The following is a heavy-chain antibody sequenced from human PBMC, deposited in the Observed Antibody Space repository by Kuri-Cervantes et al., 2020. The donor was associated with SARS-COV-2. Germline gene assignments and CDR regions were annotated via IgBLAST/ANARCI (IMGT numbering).Heavy chain of an antibody. V-gene: IGHV4-34*01. Sequence: GSLRLSCAASGFTVSSNYMSWVRQPPGKGLEWIGEINHSGSTNYNPSLKSRVTISVDTSKNQFSLKLSSVTAADTAVYYCASPTRPECSSTSCPRTSALDIWGQGTMVTVSS. D-gene: IGHD2-2*01. J-gene: IGHJ3*02. CDR2: INHSGST. CDR3: ASPTRPECSSTSCPRTSALDI. CDR1: GFTVSSNY.